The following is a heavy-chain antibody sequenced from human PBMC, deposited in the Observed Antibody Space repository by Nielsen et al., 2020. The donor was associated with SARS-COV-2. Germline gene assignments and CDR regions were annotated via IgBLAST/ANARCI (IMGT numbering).Heavy chain of an antibody. CDR3: ARDNQSGSYSSGWFDP. V-gene: IGHV3-30-3*01. D-gene: IGHD1-26*01. CDR2: ISYDGSNK. CDR1: GFTFSSYA. J-gene: IGHJ5*02. Sequence: GGSLRLSCAASGFTFSSYAMHWVRQAPGEGLEWVAVISYDGSNKYYADSVKGRFTISRDNSKNTLYLQMNSLRAEDTAVYYCARDNQSGSYSSGWFDPWGQGTLVTVSS.